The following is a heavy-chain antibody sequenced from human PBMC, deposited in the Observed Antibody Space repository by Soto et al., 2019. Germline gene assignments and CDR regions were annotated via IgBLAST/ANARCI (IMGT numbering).Heavy chain of an antibody. Sequence: SETLSLTCTVSGGXISSHYWSWIRQPPGQGLEWIGYIYYSGSTNYNPSLKSRVTISVDTSKNQFSLKLSSVTAADTAVYYCARSWYSSSFYYYYYMDVWGKGTTVTVSS. V-gene: IGHV4-59*11. CDR3: ARSWYSSSFYYYYYMDV. J-gene: IGHJ6*03. CDR1: GGXISSHY. D-gene: IGHD6-6*01. CDR2: IYYSGST.